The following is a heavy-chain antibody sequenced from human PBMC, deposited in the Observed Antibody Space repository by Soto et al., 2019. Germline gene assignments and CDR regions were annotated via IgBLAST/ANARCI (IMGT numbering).Heavy chain of an antibody. J-gene: IGHJ4*02. D-gene: IGHD2-8*02. V-gene: IGHV1-69*02. Sequence: QVQLVQSGAEVKKPGSSVKVSCKASGGTFSSYTISWVRQAPGQGLEWMGRIIPILGIANYAQKFQGRVTITTDKSTSTAYMELSSLRSEDTAVYYCARFRAGGYPDYWGQGTLVTVSS. CDR1: GGTFSSYT. CDR2: IIPILGIA. CDR3: ARFRAGGYPDY.